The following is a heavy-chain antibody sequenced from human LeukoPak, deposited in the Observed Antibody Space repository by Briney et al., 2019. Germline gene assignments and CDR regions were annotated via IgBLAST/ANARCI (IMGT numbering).Heavy chain of an antibody. CDR1: GFTFSSYG. CDR3: AKTGAAGDYGDYGGGYYYYGMDV. D-gene: IGHD4-17*01. CDR2: IRYDGSNK. Sequence: GGSPRLSCAASGFTFSSYGMHWVRQAPGKGLEWVAFIRYDGSNKYYADSVKGRFTISRDNSKNTLYLQMNSLRAEDTAVYYCAKTGAAGDYGDYGGGYYYYGMDVWGQGGTLSVSS. J-gene: IGHJ6*01. V-gene: IGHV3-30*02.